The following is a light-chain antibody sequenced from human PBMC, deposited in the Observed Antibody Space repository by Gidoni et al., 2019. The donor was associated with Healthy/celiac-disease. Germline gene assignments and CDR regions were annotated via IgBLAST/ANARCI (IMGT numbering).Light chain of an antibody. Sequence: QSVLTQPPSVSRAPGQRVTISCTGSSSNIGAGYDVHWYQQLPGTAHKLLIYGNSNRPSGVPDRVSGSKSGTSASLAITGLQAEDEADYYCQSYDSSLSGSWVFGGGTKLTVL. CDR1: SSNIGAGYD. V-gene: IGLV1-40*01. CDR2: GNS. CDR3: QSYDSSLSGSWV. J-gene: IGLJ3*02.